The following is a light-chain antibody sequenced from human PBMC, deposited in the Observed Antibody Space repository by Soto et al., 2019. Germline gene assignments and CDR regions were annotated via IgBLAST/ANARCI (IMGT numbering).Light chain of an antibody. CDR3: GTWDSGLSGFV. Sequence: QSVLTQPPSVSAAPGQKVTISCSGSNSNIGNSYVYWYQQFPGAAPKLLMYENAKRASGIPDRFSGSKSGAAATLAITGIQTGDEADYYCGTWDSGLSGFVFGTGTKVT. CDR2: ENA. CDR1: NSNIGNSY. J-gene: IGLJ1*01. V-gene: IGLV1-51*02.